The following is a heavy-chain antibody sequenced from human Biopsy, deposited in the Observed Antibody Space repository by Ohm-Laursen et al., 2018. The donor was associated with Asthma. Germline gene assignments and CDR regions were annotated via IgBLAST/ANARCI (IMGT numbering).Heavy chain of an antibody. V-gene: IGHV3-23*01. D-gene: IGHD5-12*01. CDR2: ITGNGGFT. J-gene: IGHJ4*02. CDR1: GFTFSNYA. Sequence: SLRLSCTASGFTFSNYAMSWVRQAPGKGLEWVSSITGNGGFTYYADSVKGRFTISRDKSENTLYLQMNSLRAEDTAVYYCSRDRGESGYDFGRYDYWGQGTLVTVSS. CDR3: SRDRGESGYDFGRYDY.